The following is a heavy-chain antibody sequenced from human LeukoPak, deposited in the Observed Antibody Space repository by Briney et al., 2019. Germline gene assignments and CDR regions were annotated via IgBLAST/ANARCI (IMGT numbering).Heavy chain of an antibody. CDR1: GYSFTSYW. CDR2: IYPGDSDT. V-gene: IGHV5-51*01. D-gene: IGHD4-17*01. CDR3: ARHNWYGDPTPDY. Sequence: GASLKISSKGSGYSFTSYWIGWVRQMPGKGLEWMGIIYPGDSDTSYSPSFQGQVTISADKSNSTVYLQWSSLKASDTAMYYCARHNWYGDPTPDYWGQGSLVTVSS. J-gene: IGHJ4*02.